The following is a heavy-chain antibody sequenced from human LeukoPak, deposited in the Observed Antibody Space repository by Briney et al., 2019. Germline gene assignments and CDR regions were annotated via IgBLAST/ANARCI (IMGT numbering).Heavy chain of an antibody. CDR3: TRGRYDSGAYYPNSFDP. D-gene: IGHD3-22*01. V-gene: IGHV4-4*02. CDR2: IHHSGST. Sequence: SGTLSLTCAVSGGSVSSSIWWSWVRQPPGKGLEWIGEIHHSGSTNYNTSLKSRVSISVDKSRNHLSLRLISVTAADTAVYYCTRGRYDSGAYYPNSFDPWGQGTLVTVSS. CDR1: GGSVSSSIW. J-gene: IGHJ5*02.